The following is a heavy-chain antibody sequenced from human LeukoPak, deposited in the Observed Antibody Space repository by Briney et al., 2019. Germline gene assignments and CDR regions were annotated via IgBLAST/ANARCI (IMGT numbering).Heavy chain of an antibody. CDR2: TQYDGSNK. CDR1: GFTFSSYG. J-gene: IGHJ6*03. D-gene: IGHD5-12*01. Sequence: GGSLRLSCAASGFTFSSYGMHWVRQAPGKGLEWVAFTQYDGSNKYYADSVKGRFTIPRDNSKNTLYLHANSLRPEDTAVYYCAKGSGYEAGYYYYYMDVWGKGTTVTVSS. V-gene: IGHV3-30*02. CDR3: AKGSGYEAGYYYYYMDV.